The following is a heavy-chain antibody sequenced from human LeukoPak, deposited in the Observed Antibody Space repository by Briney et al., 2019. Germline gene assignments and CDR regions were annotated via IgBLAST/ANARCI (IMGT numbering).Heavy chain of an antibody. Sequence: SETLSLTCTVSGGSISSSSYYWGWIRQPPGKGLEWIGSIYYSGSTYYNPSLKSRVTISVDTSKNQFSLQLNSVTPEDTAVYYCAREASAVAGLSYWYFDLWGRGTLVTVSS. D-gene: IGHD6-19*01. V-gene: IGHV4-39*07. CDR2: IYYSGST. CDR1: GGSISSSSYY. CDR3: AREASAVAGLSYWYFDL. J-gene: IGHJ2*01.